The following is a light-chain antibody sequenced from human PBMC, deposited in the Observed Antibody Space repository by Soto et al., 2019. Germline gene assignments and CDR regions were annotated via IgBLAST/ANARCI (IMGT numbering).Light chain of an antibody. V-gene: IGLV2-14*01. CDR1: SGDVGGYDY. CDR2: EVT. J-gene: IGLJ1*01. Sequence: QSALTQPASVSGSPGQSIAISCTGTSGDVGGYDYVSWYQQHPDKAPKLMIYEVTKRPSWVSNRFSGSKSGNTASLTISGLQPEDAADYYCSSHTSGSTRVFGSGTKLTVL. CDR3: SSHTSGSTRV.